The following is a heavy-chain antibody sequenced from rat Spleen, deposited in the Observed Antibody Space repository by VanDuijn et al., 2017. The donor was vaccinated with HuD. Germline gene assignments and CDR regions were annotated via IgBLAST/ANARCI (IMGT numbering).Heavy chain of an antibody. J-gene: IGHJ3*01. V-gene: IGHV5-31*01. D-gene: IGHD1-4*01. CDR1: GFTFNKFW. CDR2: IINTGGST. CDR3: TSHGARVSRFAY. Sequence: EVQLVESGGGLVQPGRSLKLSCVASGFTFNKFWMTWIRQAPGKGLEWVASIINTGGSTYYPDSVKGRFTISRDNAESTLYLQMDSLRSEDTATYYCTSHGARVSRFAYWGQGTLVTVSS.